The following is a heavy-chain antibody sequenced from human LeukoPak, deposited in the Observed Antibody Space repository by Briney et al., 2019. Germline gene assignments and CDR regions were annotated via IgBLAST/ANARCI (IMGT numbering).Heavy chain of an antibody. J-gene: IGHJ4*02. D-gene: IGHD3-22*01. CDR2: ISSSGSTI. Sequence: PGGTLRLSCAASGFTFSSHEMNWVRQAPGKGLVGGTYISSSGSTIYYEDSVKGRFTISRDNAKNSLYLQMNSLRAEDTAVYYCARAVFYDSSGPTPFDYWGQGTLVTVSS. CDR1: GFTFSSHE. CDR3: ARAVFYDSSGPTPFDY. V-gene: IGHV3-48*03.